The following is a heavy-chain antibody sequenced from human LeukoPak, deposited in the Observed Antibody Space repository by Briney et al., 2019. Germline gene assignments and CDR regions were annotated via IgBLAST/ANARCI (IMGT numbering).Heavy chain of an antibody. D-gene: IGHD6-13*01. CDR2: INPSGGST. V-gene: IGHV1-46*01. J-gene: IGHJ4*02. CDR3: ATGIAAAGIYY. Sequence: GASVKVSCKASGHTFTSYYMHWVRQAPGQGLEWMGIINPSGGSTSYAQKFQGRVTMTRDTSTSTVYMELSSLRSEDTAVYYCATGIAAAGIYYWGQGTLVTVSS. CDR1: GHTFTSYY.